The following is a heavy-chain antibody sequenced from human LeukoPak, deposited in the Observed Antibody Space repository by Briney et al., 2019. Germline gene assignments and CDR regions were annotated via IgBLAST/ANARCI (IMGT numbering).Heavy chain of an antibody. J-gene: IGHJ3*02. V-gene: IGHV3-48*02. CDR2: ISSSSTAI. CDR3: ARPARDLYAFDI. CDR1: GFTFSSYS. Sequence: GGSLRLSCAASGFTFSSYSMNWVRQAPGKGLEWVSYISSSSTAIYYADSVKGRSTISRDNAKNSLYLQMNSLRDEDTAVYYCARPARDLYAFDIWGQGTMVTVSS.